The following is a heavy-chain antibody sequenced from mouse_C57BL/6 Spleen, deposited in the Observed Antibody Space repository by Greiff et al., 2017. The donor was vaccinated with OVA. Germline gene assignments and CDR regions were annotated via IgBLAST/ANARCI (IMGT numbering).Heavy chain of an antibody. CDR1: GFTFSDYG. J-gene: IGHJ4*01. Sequence: EVNVVESGGGLVKPGGSLKLSCAASGFTFSDYGMHWVRQAPEQGLEWVAYISSGRSTIYYADTVKGRFTISRDNAKNTLFLQMTSLRSEDTAMYYCASPRGYYAMDYWGQGTSVTVSS. CDR3: ASPRGYYAMDY. CDR2: ISSGRSTI. V-gene: IGHV5-17*01.